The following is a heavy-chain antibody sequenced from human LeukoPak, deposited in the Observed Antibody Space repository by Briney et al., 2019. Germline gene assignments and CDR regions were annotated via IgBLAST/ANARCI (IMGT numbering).Heavy chain of an antibody. CDR1: GFTFSSYG. Sequence: GGSLRLSCAASGFTFSSYGMHWVRQAPGKGLEWVAVISYDGSNKYYADSVKGRFTISRDNSKNTLYLQMNSLRAEDTAVYYCAKDEIRYFDWLSVYFDYWGQGTLVTVSS. V-gene: IGHV3-30*18. CDR3: AKDEIRYFDWLSVYFDY. CDR2: ISYDGSNK. D-gene: IGHD3-9*01. J-gene: IGHJ4*02.